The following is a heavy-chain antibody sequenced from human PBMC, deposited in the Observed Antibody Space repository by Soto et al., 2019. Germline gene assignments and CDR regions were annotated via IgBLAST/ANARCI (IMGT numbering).Heavy chain of an antibody. CDR2: IYYSGST. CDR1: GGSISSGGYY. Sequence: QVQLQESGPGLVKPSQTLSLTCTVSGGSISSGGYYWSWIRQHPGKGLEWIGYIYYSGSTYYNPSRKRRVTIAGDTSKNQFSLKLSSVTAADTAVYYCARGWDDILTGSGYWYFDLWGRGTLVTVSS. J-gene: IGHJ2*01. D-gene: IGHD3-9*01. CDR3: ARGWDDILTGSGYWYFDL. V-gene: IGHV4-31*03.